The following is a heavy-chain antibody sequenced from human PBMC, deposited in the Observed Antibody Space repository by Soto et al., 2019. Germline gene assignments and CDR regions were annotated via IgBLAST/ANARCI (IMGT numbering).Heavy chain of an antibody. D-gene: IGHD3-22*01. J-gene: IGHJ4*02. CDR1: GFTSSSYG. CDR3: AKVLTYYYDSSGYLEYFDY. V-gene: IGHV3-30*18. Sequence: PGGSLRLSCAASGFTSSSYGMHWARQAPGKGLEWVAVISYDGSNKYYADSVKGRFTISRDNSKNTLYLRMNSLRAEDTAVYYCAKVLTYYYDSSGYLEYFDYWGQRTLVTVSS. CDR2: ISYDGSNK.